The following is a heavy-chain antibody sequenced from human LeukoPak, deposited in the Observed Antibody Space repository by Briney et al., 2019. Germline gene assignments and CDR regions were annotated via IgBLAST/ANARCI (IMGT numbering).Heavy chain of an antibody. CDR1: GYTFTSYG. CDR2: ISAYNGKT. Sequence: ASVKVSCKASGYTFTSYGISWVRQAPGQGLEWMGWISAYNGKTNYAQKLQGRVTMTTDTSTSTAYMELRSLRSDDTAVYYCARVRYYDSSGYYYYDAFDIWGQGTMVTVSS. D-gene: IGHD3-22*01. CDR3: ARVRYYDSSGYYYYDAFDI. J-gene: IGHJ3*02. V-gene: IGHV1-18*01.